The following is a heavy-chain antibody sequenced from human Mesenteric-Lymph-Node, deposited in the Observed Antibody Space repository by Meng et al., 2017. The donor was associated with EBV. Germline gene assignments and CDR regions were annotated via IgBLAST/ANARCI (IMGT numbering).Heavy chain of an antibody. Sequence: QGQLPPWGAGLLKPSETLSLTGDVDGDSFSAYYWRWVRQPPGRGLEWIGDVIHSGNTSYSPSLKSRVTISVDTSKRQFSLKLRSMTAADTAVYYCATGWGKANYWGQGTLVTVSS. CDR3: ATGWGKANY. CDR1: GDSFSAYY. J-gene: IGHJ4*02. CDR2: VIHSGNT. D-gene: IGHD3-16*01. V-gene: IGHV4-34*12.